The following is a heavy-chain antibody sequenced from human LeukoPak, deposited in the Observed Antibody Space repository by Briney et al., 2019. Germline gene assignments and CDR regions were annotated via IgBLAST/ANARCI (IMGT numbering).Heavy chain of an antibody. Sequence: SVKVSCKASGDTFSSYAISWVRQAPGQGLEWMGGIIPIFGTANYAQKFQGRVTITADKSTSTAYMELSSLRSEDTAVYYCARDTVVPAAPGYFDYYGMDVWGKGTTVTVSS. V-gene: IGHV1-69*06. CDR3: ARDTVVPAAPGYFDYYGMDV. CDR2: IIPIFGTA. CDR1: GDTFSSYA. D-gene: IGHD2-2*01. J-gene: IGHJ6*04.